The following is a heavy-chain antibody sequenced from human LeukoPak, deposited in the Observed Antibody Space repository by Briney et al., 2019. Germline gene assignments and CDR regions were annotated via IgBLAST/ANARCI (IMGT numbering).Heavy chain of an antibody. CDR2: ISSSSSYI. CDR1: GFTFDDYA. CDR3: AKDRGTSYLWFGELLDFEFDY. Sequence: GRSLRLSCAVSGFTFDDYAMHWVRQVPGKGLEWVSSISSSSSYIYYADSVKGRFTISRDNAKNSLYLQMNSLRAEDTAVYYCAKDRGTSYLWFGELLDFEFDYWGQGTLVTVSS. D-gene: IGHD3-10*01. V-gene: IGHV3-21*04. J-gene: IGHJ4*02.